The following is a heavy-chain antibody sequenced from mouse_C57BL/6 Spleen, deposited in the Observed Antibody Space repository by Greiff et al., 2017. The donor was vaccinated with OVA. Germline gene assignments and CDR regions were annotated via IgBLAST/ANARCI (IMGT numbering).Heavy chain of an antibody. J-gene: IGHJ3*01. D-gene: IGHD2-5*01. V-gene: IGHV1-55*01. CDR2: IYPGSGST. CDR1: GYTFTSYW. CDR3: ARSGYSNYQAWFAY. Sequence: QVQLQQPGAELVKPGASVKMSCKASGYTFTSYWITWVKQRPGQGLEWIGDIYPGSGSTNYNEKFKSKATLTVDTSSSTAYMQLSSLTSEDSAVYYCARSGYSNYQAWFAYWGQGTLVTVSA.